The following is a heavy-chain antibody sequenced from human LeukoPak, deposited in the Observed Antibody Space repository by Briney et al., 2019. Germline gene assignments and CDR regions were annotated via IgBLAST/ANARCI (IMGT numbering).Heavy chain of an antibody. V-gene: IGHV5-51*01. D-gene: IGHD3-10*01. CDR2: IYPGDSDT. CDR1: GYSFTSYW. Sequence: GESLKISCKGSGYSFTSYWIGWVRQMPGKGLEWMGIIYPGDSDTRYSPSFRGQVTISADKSISTAYLQWSSLKASDTAMYYCARATAMVRGVAIPRWFDPWGREPWSPSPQ. CDR3: ARATAMVRGVAIPRWFDP. J-gene: IGHJ5*02.